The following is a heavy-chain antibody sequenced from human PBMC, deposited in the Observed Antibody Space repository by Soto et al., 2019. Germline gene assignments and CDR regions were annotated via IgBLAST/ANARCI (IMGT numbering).Heavy chain of an antibody. V-gene: IGHV4-39*07. Sequence: KTSETLSLTCTVSGGSISSSGYYWSWIRQPPGKGLEWIGEINHSGSTNYNPSLKSRVTISVDTSKNQFSLKLSSVTAADTAVYYCARKKGVRAATYYYYYYGMDVWGQGTTVTVSS. CDR2: INHSGST. J-gene: IGHJ6*02. D-gene: IGHD2-2*01. CDR1: GGSISSSGYY. CDR3: ARKKGVRAATYYYYYYGMDV.